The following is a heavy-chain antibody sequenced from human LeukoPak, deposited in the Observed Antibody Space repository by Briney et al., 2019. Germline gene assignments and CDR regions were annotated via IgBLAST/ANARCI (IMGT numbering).Heavy chain of an antibody. V-gene: IGHV1-2*02. CDR3: ARATDTAVPDY. D-gene: IGHD5-18*01. CDR2: INPNSGGT. J-gene: IGHJ4*02. CDR1: GGTFSSYV. Sequence: ASVKVSCKASGGTFSSYVINWVRQAPGQGLEWMGWINPNSGGTNYAQKFQGRVTMTRDTPISTAYMELSRLRSDDTAVYYCARATDTAVPDYWGQGTLVTVSS.